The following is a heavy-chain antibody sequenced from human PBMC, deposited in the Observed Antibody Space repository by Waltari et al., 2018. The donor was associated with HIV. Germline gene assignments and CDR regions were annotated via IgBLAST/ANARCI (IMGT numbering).Heavy chain of an antibody. V-gene: IGHV3-7*01. J-gene: IGHJ4*02. CDR2: IKQDGSEK. D-gene: IGHD3-3*01. CDR1: GFTFINYW. Sequence: EVQLVESGGGLVQPGGSLRVSCAASGFTFINYWISWVHQAQGKGLEWVANIKQDGSEKYYVDSVKGRFTISRDNDKNSVDLQMNSLRAEDTAVYYCARDGGRRGPFGYWGQGTLVTVSS. CDR3: ARDGGRRGPFGY.